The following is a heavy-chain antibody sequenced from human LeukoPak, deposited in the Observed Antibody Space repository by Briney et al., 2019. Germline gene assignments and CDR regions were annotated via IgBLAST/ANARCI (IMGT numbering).Heavy chain of an antibody. CDR3: ARVITGAYRADY. Sequence: ASVKVSFTASGYTFTSYSFSWVRQAPGQGFEFMGWSSASNGKTNYAQKFRGRVTMTTDTSTTTAYMDLTSLRSDDTAVYYCARVITGAYRADYWGQGTPVTVSS. V-gene: IGHV1-18*01. CDR1: GYTFTSYS. D-gene: IGHD1-20*01. J-gene: IGHJ4*02. CDR2: SSASNGKT.